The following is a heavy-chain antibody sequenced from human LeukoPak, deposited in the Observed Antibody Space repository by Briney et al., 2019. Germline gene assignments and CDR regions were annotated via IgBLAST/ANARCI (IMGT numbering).Heavy chain of an antibody. Sequence: PGGSLRLSCAASGFIFSTHGMHWVRQAPGKGLEWVSLISYDGSKKYYADSVKGRFTISRDNSQSTLYLQLNSLRAEDTAVYYCAKDRHFYGAGTYYNLAYSGQGTLVTVSS. CDR2: ISYDGSKK. D-gene: IGHD3-10*01. J-gene: IGHJ4*02. CDR3: AKDRHFYGAGTYYNLAY. V-gene: IGHV3-30*18. CDR1: GFIFSTHG.